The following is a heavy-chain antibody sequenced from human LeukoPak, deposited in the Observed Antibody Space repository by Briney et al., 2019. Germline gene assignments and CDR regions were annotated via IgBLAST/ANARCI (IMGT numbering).Heavy chain of an antibody. D-gene: IGHD2-2*01. V-gene: IGHV3-21*01. Sequence: GGSLRLSCAASGFRLGDYDMNWVRQAPGKGLEWVSSISTGSRYIYYAYSVKGRLTISRDDAKNSLYLQMDYLRAEDTAVYYCARADCSGSTCYLRRSWFDPWGQGTLVTVSS. J-gene: IGHJ5*02. CDR1: GFRLGDYD. CDR3: ARADCSGSTCYLRRSWFDP. CDR2: ISTGSRYI.